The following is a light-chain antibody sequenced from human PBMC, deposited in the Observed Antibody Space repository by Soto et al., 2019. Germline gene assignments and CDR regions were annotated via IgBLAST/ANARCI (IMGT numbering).Light chain of an antibody. J-gene: IGKJ1*01. CDR2: GAS. CDR3: QQYNTWHPKMA. Sequence: VVTQSPATLSVFPGETATLSCRASQSVSSDLAWYQQRPGQAPRLLIYGASTMATGIPARFRGSGSGTEFRLNISSLQSEDFATYYCQQYNTWHPKMAFGRGTKVEIK. V-gene: IGKV3-15*01. CDR1: QSVSSD.